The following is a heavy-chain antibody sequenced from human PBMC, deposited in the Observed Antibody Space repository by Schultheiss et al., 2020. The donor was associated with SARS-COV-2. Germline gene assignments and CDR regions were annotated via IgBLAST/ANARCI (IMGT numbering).Heavy chain of an antibody. J-gene: IGHJ4*02. CDR1: GFTFDDYT. CDR3: AKDIGGGSEYYFDY. D-gene: IGHD4-23*01. CDR2: ISWDGGST. V-gene: IGHV3-43*01. Sequence: GGSLRLSCAASGFTFDDYTMHWVRQAPGKGLEWVSLISWDGGSTYYADSVKGRFTISRDNSKNSLYLQMNSLRTEDTALYYCAKDIGGGSEYYFDYWGQGTLVTVSS.